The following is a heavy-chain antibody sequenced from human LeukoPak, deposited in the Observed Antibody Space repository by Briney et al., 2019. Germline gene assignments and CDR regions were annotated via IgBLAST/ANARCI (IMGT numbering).Heavy chain of an antibody. J-gene: IGHJ4*02. CDR2: IYYSGTT. Sequence: SETLSLTCTVSGGSISSSYYWGWIRQPPGKGLEWIGSIYYSGTTYYNPSLKSRVTISVDTSKNQFSLNLSSVTAADTAVYYCAKDRGALDFDYWGQGTLVTVSS. CDR3: AKDRGALDFDY. V-gene: IGHV4-39*02. CDR1: GGSISSSYY. D-gene: IGHD3-16*01.